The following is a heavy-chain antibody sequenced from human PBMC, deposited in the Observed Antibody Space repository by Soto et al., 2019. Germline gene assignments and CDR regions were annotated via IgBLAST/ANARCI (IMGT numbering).Heavy chain of an antibody. D-gene: IGHD5-12*01. J-gene: IGHJ6*02. Sequence: EVQLVQSGAEVKEPGESLKISCKGSGYSFTKYWIGWVRQMPGKGLEWMAIIYPDESDTRYSPSFQGQVTISAAKSISNAYLQWSSLKASDTAMYYCVRMGFSGGGYLSYYYYGMDIWGQGTTVTVSS. V-gene: IGHV5-51*03. CDR2: IYPDESDT. CDR3: VRMGFSGGGYLSYYYYGMDI. CDR1: GYSFTKYW.